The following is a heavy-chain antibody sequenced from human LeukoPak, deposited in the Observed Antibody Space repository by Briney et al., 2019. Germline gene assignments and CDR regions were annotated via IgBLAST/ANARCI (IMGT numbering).Heavy chain of an antibody. V-gene: IGHV3-21*01. J-gene: IGHJ4*02. CDR2: ISGSSRHK. CDR3: ARTANFAAGYYIDY. D-gene: IGHD6-13*01. Sequence: GGSLRLSCAASGFSFSSYTMNWVRQAPGKGLEWVSSISGSSRHKYYADSVKGRFTISRDNAKNSLYLQMNSLRAEDTVVYYCARTANFAAGYYIDYWGQGTLVTVSS. CDR1: GFSFSSYT.